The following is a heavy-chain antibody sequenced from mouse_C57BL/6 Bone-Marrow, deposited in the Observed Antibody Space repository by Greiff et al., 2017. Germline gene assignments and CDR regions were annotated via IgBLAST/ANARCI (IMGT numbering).Heavy chain of an antibody. CDR2: IDPNRGGT. CDR1: GYTFTSYW. V-gene: IGHV1-72*01. CDR3: AREGYSLFTTVVARYFDV. Sequence: VQLQQPGAKLVKPGASVKLSCKASGYTFTSYWMHWVKQRPGRGLEWIGRIDPNRGGTKYNEKFKSKATLPVDKPSSTAYMQLSSLTSEDSAVYYWAREGYSLFTTVVARYFDVWGTGTTVTVSS. D-gene: IGHD1-1*01. J-gene: IGHJ1*03.